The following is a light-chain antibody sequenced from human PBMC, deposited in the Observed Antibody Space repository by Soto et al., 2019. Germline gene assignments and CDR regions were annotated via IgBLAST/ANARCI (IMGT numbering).Light chain of an antibody. Sequence: QSALTQPAAVSGAPGQAIAISCTGTRSDVGTYNSVSWYQQYPGKAPKHMIHDVSNPPSGVSDRFSGSKSGNTASLTISGLQSEDEADYYCSSYTSSSSYVFVSGTKVTVL. J-gene: IGLJ1*01. CDR1: RSDVGTYNS. CDR3: SSYTSSSSYV. V-gene: IGLV2-14*01. CDR2: DVS.